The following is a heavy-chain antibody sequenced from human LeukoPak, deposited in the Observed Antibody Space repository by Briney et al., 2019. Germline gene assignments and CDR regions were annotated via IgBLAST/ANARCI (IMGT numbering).Heavy chain of an antibody. V-gene: IGHV3-21*01. Sequence: GGSLRLSCAASGFTFSSYSMNWVRQAPGKGLEWVSSISSNSSYIYYADSVKGRFTISRDNAKNTLYLQMNSLRAEDTAVYYCAVTTVTTNWGQGTLVTVSS. CDR3: AVTTVTTN. CDR2: ISSNSSYI. J-gene: IGHJ4*02. CDR1: GFTFSSYS. D-gene: IGHD4-17*01.